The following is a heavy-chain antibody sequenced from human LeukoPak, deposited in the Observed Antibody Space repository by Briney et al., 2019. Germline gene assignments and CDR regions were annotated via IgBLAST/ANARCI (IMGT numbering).Heavy chain of an antibody. J-gene: IGHJ4*02. CDR1: GGSFSGYY. CDR3: ATSRSWYVFDY. Sequence: SETLSLTCAVYGGSFSGYYWSWIRQPPGKGLEWIGEINHSGSTNYNPSLKSRVTISVDTSKNQFSLKLSFVTAADTAVYYCATSRSWYVFDYWGQGTLVTVSS. CDR2: INHSGST. D-gene: IGHD6-13*01. V-gene: IGHV4-34*01.